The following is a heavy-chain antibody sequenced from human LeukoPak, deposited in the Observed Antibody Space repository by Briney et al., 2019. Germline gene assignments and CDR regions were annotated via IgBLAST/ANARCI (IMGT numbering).Heavy chain of an antibody. CDR1: GGTFSSYA. D-gene: IGHD5-24*01. CDR3: ARERRDGYNLHAFDI. Sequence: APVKVSCKASGGTFSSYAISWVRQAPGQGLEWMGRIIPILGIANYAQKFQGRVTITADKSTSTAYMELSSLRSEDTAVYYCARERRDGYNLHAFDIWGQGTMVTVSS. V-gene: IGHV1-69*04. CDR2: IIPILGIA. J-gene: IGHJ3*02.